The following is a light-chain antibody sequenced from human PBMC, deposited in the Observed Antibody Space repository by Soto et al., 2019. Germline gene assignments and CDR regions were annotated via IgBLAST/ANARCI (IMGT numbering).Light chain of an antibody. J-gene: IGKJ4*01. Sequence: DIQMTQSPSSLSASVGGRVTITCRASQSISNYLNWYQQKPGKAPKLLIYDASNLETGVPSRFSGSGSGTDFTFTISSLQPEDIATYYCQQYDNLPLTFGGGTKVAIK. CDR2: DAS. CDR1: QSISNY. V-gene: IGKV1-33*01. CDR3: QQYDNLPLT.